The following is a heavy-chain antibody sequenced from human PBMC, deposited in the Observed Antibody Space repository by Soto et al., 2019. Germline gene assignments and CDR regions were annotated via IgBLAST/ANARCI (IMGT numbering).Heavy chain of an antibody. Sequence: QVHLVQSGAEVKKPGASVKVSCKASGYTFTSYGITWVRQAPGQGLEWRGWISAHNGNTDYAQKLQGRVIVTRDTSTSTVYMELRSPISDDTAVYYCARGRYGDYWGQGALVTVSS. CDR1: GYTFTSYG. D-gene: IGHD1-1*01. CDR2: ISAHNGNT. J-gene: IGHJ4*02. V-gene: IGHV1-18*01. CDR3: ARGRYGDY.